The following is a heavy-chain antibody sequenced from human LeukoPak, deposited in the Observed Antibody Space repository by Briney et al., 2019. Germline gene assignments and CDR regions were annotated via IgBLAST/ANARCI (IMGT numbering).Heavy chain of an antibody. J-gene: IGHJ6*02. V-gene: IGHV1-69*13. Sequence: SVKVSCKASGGTFISYAISWVRQAPGQGLEWMGGIIPIFGTANYAQKFQGRVTITADESTSTAYMELSSLRSEDTAVYYCAGPTYYYDSSGYYDYYYYGMDVWGQGTTVTVSS. CDR2: IIPIFGTA. CDR1: GGTFISYA. CDR3: AGPTYYYDSSGYYDYYYYGMDV. D-gene: IGHD3-22*01.